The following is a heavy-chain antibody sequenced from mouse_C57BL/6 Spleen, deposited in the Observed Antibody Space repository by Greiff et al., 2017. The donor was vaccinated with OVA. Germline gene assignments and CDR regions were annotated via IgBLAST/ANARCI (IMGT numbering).Heavy chain of an antibody. Sequence: VQLQQPGAELVMPGASVKLSCKASGYTFTSYWIHWVKQRPGQGLEWIGEIDPSDSYTNYNQKFKGKSTLTVDKSSSTAYMQLSSLTSEDSAVYYCASGGVRHYFAMDYWGQGTSVTVSS. CDR1: GYTFTSYW. V-gene: IGHV1-69*01. CDR2: IDPSDSYT. CDR3: ASGGVRHYFAMDY. J-gene: IGHJ4*01.